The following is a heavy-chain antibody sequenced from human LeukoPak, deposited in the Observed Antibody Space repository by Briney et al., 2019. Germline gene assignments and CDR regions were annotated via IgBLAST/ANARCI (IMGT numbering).Heavy chain of an antibody. CDR3: ARLRKGWCFDL. D-gene: IGHD5-12*01. Sequence: ASVKVSCKASGYTFTHYGSTWVRQAPGQGLEWMGWINGYNGNTNYAQKLQGRVTMTTDTSTSTAYMEVRSLRSDDTAVYYCARLRKGWCFDLWGRGTLVTVSS. V-gene: IGHV1-18*01. CDR2: INGYNGNT. CDR1: GYTFTHYG. J-gene: IGHJ2*01.